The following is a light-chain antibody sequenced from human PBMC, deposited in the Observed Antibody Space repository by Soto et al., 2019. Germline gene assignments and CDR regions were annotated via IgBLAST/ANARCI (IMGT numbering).Light chain of an antibody. CDR2: GAS. CDR3: QQDCSSPLT. V-gene: IGKV3-20*01. J-gene: IGKJ4*01. Sequence: EIVLTQSPGTLSLSPGERATLSCRASQSVSSSYLAWYQQKPCQAPRLLIYGASSRATGIPDTFSGSGSGSDFTSTIISPLPEDVAVDFYQQDCSSPLTFGGGTKVEIK. CDR1: QSVSSSY.